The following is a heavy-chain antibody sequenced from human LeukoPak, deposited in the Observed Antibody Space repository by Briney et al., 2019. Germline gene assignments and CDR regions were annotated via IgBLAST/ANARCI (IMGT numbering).Heavy chain of an antibody. CDR3: ARDVTYYDFWSANDAFDI. Sequence: PSETLSLTCTVSGGSISSYYWSWIRQPAGKGLEWIGRIYTSGSTNYNPSLKSRVTMSVDTSKNQFSLKLSSVTAADTAVYYCARDVTYYDFWSANDAFDIWGQGTMVTVSS. CDR1: GGSISSYY. J-gene: IGHJ3*02. D-gene: IGHD3-3*01. CDR2: IYTSGST. V-gene: IGHV4-4*07.